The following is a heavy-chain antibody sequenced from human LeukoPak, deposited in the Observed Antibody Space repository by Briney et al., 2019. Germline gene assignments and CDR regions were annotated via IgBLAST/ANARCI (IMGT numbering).Heavy chain of an antibody. CDR3: ARDRPYYDFWSGYYGFDY. D-gene: IGHD3-3*01. J-gene: IGHJ4*02. V-gene: IGHV3-30*04. CDR1: GFTFSSYA. Sequence: GGALRLSSAASGFTFSSYAMHWGRQVPGKGLEWVAVISYDGSNKYYADSAKGRFTISRDNSKNTLFLQTNSLRAEDTGVYCCARDRPYYDFWSGYYGFDYWGQGTLVTVSS. CDR2: ISYDGSNK.